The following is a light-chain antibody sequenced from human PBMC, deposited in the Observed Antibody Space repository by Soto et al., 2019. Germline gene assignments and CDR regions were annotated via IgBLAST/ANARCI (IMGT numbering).Light chain of an antibody. CDR1: QDIGSF. J-gene: IGKJ4*01. Sequence: AIRMTQSPSSLSASTGERVAITCRASQDIGSFLAWYQQKPGKAPKLLIYDASTLQSGVPSRFGGSGSGTDFTLTISSLQSEDFATYYCQQFYSYPLTFGGGTKVEIK. CDR2: DAS. V-gene: IGKV1-8*01. CDR3: QQFYSYPLT.